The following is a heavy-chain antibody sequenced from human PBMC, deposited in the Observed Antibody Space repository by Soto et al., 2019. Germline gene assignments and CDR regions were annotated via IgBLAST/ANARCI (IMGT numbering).Heavy chain of an antibody. D-gene: IGHD2-2*01. Sequence: QVQLVQSGAEVNKPGASVRVSCKSSGYTFSDYNVHWVRQAPGQGLEWLGWIFPQSGATKYAQRLQGRVTMTRDTSISAVYMEVSGLRSDDTAAYYCARESSTWNQSCSRTTCALDQWGQGTLVIVSS. CDR2: IFPQSGAT. V-gene: IGHV1-2*02. CDR1: GYTFSDYN. CDR3: ARESSTWNQSCSRTTCALDQ. J-gene: IGHJ4*02.